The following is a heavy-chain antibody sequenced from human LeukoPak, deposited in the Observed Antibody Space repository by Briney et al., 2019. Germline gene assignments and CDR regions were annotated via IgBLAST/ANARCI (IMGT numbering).Heavy chain of an antibody. J-gene: IGHJ4*02. CDR1: GFTFCSYS. D-gene: IGHD5-24*01. CDR2: ISTSSSTI. Sequence: PAGSLRLSCAASGFTFCSYSMNWVRQAPGKGLQWIAYISTSSSTIYYAASMKGRFTIPRDNAKTSLYLQMNSLRDEDTAEYYCAREGIDGYNDFDYTGQGTLVTVSS. V-gene: IGHV3-48*02. CDR3: AREGIDGYNDFDY.